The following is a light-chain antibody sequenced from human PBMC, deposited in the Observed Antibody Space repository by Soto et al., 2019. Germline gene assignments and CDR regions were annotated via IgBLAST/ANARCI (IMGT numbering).Light chain of an antibody. CDR1: QSIGTW. J-gene: IGKJ1*01. CDR3: QQYNSYSRA. CDR2: DAS. Sequence: DIQMTQSPSTLSASVGDRVTITCRASQSIGTWLAWYQHKPGRAPKLLIYDASTLEGGVPSRFSGSRSGTEFTFTISSLQPDDVANYYCQQYNSYSRAFGQGTKVEIK. V-gene: IGKV1-5*01.